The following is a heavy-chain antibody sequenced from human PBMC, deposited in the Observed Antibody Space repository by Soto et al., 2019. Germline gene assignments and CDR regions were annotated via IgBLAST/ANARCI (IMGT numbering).Heavy chain of an antibody. CDR2: INHSGST. CDR3: ARGGVVSAFDI. V-gene: IGHV4-34*01. D-gene: IGHD2-2*01. J-gene: IGHJ3*02. Sequence: QVQLQQWGAGLLKPSETLSLTCAVYGGSFSAYSLNWIRQPPGKGLEWIGEINHSGSTNYNPSLKRRVTISMDTSKKRFSLKLSSVTAADRAVYYCARGGVVSAFDIWGQGTMVTVSS. CDR1: GGSFSAYS.